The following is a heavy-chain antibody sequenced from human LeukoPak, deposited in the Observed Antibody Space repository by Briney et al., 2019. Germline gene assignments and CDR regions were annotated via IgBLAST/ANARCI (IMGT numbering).Heavy chain of an antibody. CDR2: ISAYNGNT. CDR3: ARDEGITIFGVVNKNWFDP. D-gene: IGHD3-3*01. CDR1: GYTFTSYG. Sequence: ASVKVSCKASGYTFTSYGISWVRQAPGQGLEWMGWISAYNGNTNYAQKLQGRVTMTTDTSTSTAYMELRSLGSDDTAVYYCARDEGITIFGVVNKNWFDPWGQGTLVTVSS. J-gene: IGHJ5*02. V-gene: IGHV1-18*01.